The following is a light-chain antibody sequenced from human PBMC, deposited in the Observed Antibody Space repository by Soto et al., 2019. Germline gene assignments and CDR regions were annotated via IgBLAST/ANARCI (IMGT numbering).Light chain of an antibody. CDR1: QSVSSN. CDR3: QQYGSSPS. Sequence: EIVMTQSPATLSVSPGERASLSCRASQSVSSNLAWYQQKPGQAPRLLIYGASTRATGIPARFSGSGSGTDFTLTISRLDPEDFAVYYCQQYGSSPSFGQGTKVDI. V-gene: IGKV3-15*01. J-gene: IGKJ1*01. CDR2: GAS.